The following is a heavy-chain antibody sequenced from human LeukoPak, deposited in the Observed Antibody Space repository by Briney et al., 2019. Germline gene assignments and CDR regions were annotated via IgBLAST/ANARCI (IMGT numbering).Heavy chain of an antibody. CDR1: GYIFTSYG. CDR3: ARAVDYYFGSGSYSSTFYY. Sequence: ASVKVSCKASGYIFTSYGISWVRQAPGQGLEWMGWISAYNGDTNYAQKVQGRVTLTTDTSTSTAYMELRSLRSDDTAVYYCARAVDYYFGSGSYSSTFYYWGQGTLVTVSS. D-gene: IGHD3-10*01. J-gene: IGHJ4*02. V-gene: IGHV1-18*01. CDR2: ISAYNGDT.